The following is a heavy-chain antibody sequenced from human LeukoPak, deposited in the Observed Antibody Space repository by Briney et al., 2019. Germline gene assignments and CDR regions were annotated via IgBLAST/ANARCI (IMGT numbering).Heavy chain of an antibody. CDR2: IYTSGST. Sequence: SETLSLTCTVSGGSISSYYWSWIRQPAGKGLEWIGRIYTSGSTNYNPSLKSRVTMSVDTSKNQFSLKLSSVTAADTAVYYCARDARLDSSGYYYDYWGQGTLVTVSS. V-gene: IGHV4-4*07. CDR3: ARDARLDSSGYYYDY. D-gene: IGHD3-22*01. J-gene: IGHJ4*02. CDR1: GGSISSYY.